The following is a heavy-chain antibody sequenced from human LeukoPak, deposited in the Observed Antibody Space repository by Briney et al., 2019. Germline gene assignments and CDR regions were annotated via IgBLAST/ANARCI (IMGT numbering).Heavy chain of an antibody. CDR3: ARGMIGTMVRGVMVY. J-gene: IGHJ4*02. CDR1: GYTFTAYY. V-gene: IGHV1-8*02. D-gene: IGHD3-10*01. Sequence: ASVKVSCKASGYTFTAYYIHWVRQATGQGLEWMGWMNPNSGNTGYAQKFQGRVTMTRNTSISTAYMELSSLRSEDTAVYYCARGMIGTMVRGVMVYWGQGTLVTVSS. CDR2: MNPNSGNT.